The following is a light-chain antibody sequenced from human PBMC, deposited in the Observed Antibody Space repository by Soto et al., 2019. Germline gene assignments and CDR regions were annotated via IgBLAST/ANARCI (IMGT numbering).Light chain of an antibody. CDR1: HSDIGTYDY. V-gene: IGLV2-14*03. CDR2: GVT. J-gene: IGLJ1*01. CDR3: SSFTSNRIYV. Sequence: QSALTQPTSVSGSPGQSITISCTGNHSDIGTYDYVSWYQQHPGRAPRLLIHGVTTRPSGISGRFSASKSGLTASLTISGLQPEDEADYYCSSFTSNRIYVFXPGTKVTVL.